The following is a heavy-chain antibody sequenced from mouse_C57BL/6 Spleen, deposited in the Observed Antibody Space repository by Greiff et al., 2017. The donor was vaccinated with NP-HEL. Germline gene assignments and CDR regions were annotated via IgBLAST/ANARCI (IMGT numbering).Heavy chain of an antibody. D-gene: IGHD1-1*01. CDR1: GYTFTSYW. Sequence: QVQLQQSGAELVKPGASVKMSCKASGYTFTSYWITWVKQRPGQGLEWIGDIYPGSGSTNYNEKFKSKATLTVDTSSSTAYMQLSSLTSEDSAVYYCAKAYYGSSRYFDYWGQGTTLTVSS. CDR3: AKAYYGSSRYFDY. V-gene: IGHV1-55*01. J-gene: IGHJ2*01. CDR2: IYPGSGST.